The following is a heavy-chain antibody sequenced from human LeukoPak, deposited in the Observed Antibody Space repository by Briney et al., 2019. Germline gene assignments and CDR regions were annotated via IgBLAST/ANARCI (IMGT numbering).Heavy chain of an antibody. V-gene: IGHV5-51*01. CDR3: ARRDPSYKGAFDI. CDR2: IYPSDSDT. CDR1: GYTFTTYW. J-gene: IGHJ3*02. Sequence: GESLKISCKGSGYTFTTYWIGWVRQMPGKGLEWMGIIYPSDSDTRYSPSFQGQVTISVDKSISTAYLQWSSLKASDTAMYYCARRDPSYKGAFDIWGQGTMVTVSS. D-gene: IGHD3-10*01.